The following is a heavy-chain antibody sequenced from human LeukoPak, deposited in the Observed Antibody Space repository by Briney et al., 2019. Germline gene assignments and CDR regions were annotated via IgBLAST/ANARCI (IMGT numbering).Heavy chain of an antibody. CDR3: AKDSHSGFFDY. J-gene: IGHJ4*02. CDR1: GFSFTYG. Sequence: PGGSLRLSCAASGFSFTYGMSWVRQAPGKGLEWVSGIGGGDGRTYYADSLKGRFTISRDISKTTLYLQINILTADDTAVYYCAKDSHSGFFDYWGQGTLVTVSS. D-gene: IGHD3-22*01. V-gene: IGHV3-23*01. CDR2: IGGGDGRT.